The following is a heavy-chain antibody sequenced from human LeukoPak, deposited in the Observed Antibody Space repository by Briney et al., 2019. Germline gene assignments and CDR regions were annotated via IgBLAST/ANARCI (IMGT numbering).Heavy chain of an antibody. D-gene: IGHD3-10*01. CDR3: ARGALWFGDFSIDY. CDR1: GFTFSTFA. Sequence: PGGSLRLSCAASGFTFSTFAMIWVRQPPGKGLEWGSSIFPSGGEIHYADSVRGRFTISRDNSKSTLSLQMNSLRAEDTGVYYCARGALWFGDFSIDYWGQGSLVSVSS. V-gene: IGHV3-23*01. CDR2: IFPSGGEI. J-gene: IGHJ4*02.